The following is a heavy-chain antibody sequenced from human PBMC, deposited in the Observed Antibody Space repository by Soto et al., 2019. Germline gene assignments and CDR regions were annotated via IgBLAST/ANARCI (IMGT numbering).Heavy chain of an antibody. CDR2: VNHGGTS. CDR1: GGSFSGYY. V-gene: IGHV4-34*01. CDR3: ARHNSVSLREAVFDK. J-gene: IGHJ3*02. D-gene: IGHD3-16*01. Sequence: SETLSLTCAVHGGSFSGYYWDWIRQPPGKGLEWIGEVNHGGTSNYNPSLKSRAIISVDTSKNQFSLKLTSVTAADTAIFYCARHNSVSLREAVFDKWGQGTVVTVSS.